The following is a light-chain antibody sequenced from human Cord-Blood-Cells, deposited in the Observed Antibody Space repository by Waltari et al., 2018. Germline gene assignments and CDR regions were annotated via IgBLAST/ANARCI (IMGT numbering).Light chain of an antibody. CDR1: QSVSSN. CDR3: QQYNNWPRT. Sequence: EIVNTLSPATLSVSPGKRATLSCRARQSVSSNLAWYQQKPGQAPRLLSYGASTRATGIPARFSGSGSGTEFTLTISSLQSEDFAVYYCQQYNNWPRTFGQGTKVEIK. V-gene: IGKV3-15*01. CDR2: GAS. J-gene: IGKJ1*01.